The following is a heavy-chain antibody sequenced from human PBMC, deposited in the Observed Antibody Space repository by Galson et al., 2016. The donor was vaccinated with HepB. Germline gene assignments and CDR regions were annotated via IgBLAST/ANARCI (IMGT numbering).Heavy chain of an antibody. J-gene: IGHJ5*02. V-gene: IGHV3-49*03. Sequence: SLRLSCAGSGFTFGDYGMRWFRQAPGKGLEWVGFIRSKAFGGTPDYAASVKGRFNISRDDSKSIAYLQVNRLKTEDTAVYYCDRDIPAARGWFDPWGQGTLVTVSS. CDR3: DRDIPAARGWFDP. D-gene: IGHD2-2*01. CDR2: IRSKAFGGTP. CDR1: GFTFGDYG.